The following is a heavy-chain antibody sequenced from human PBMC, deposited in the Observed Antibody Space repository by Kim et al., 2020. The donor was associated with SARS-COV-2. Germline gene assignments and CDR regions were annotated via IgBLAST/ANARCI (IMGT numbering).Heavy chain of an antibody. D-gene: IGHD3-10*01. V-gene: IGHV4-59*01. J-gene: IGHJ4*02. Sequence: NYPPSLQSRVTISVDTSKNQFSLKLSSVTAADTAVYYCARDPVVRGVIGYWGQGTLVTVSS. CDR3: ARDPVVRGVIGY.